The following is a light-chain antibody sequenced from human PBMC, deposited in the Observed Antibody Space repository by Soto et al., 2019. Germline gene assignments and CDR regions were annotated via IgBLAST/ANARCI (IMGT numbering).Light chain of an antibody. V-gene: IGKV3-11*01. Sequence: EIVLTQSPATLSLSPGERATLSCRASQSVSSYLAWYQQKPGKAPRLLIYDASNRATGIPARFSGSGSGTDFTLTISSLEPEDFAVYYCQQRSNCPPITFGPGTKVDI. CDR3: QQRSNCPPIT. J-gene: IGKJ3*01. CDR1: QSVSSY. CDR2: DAS.